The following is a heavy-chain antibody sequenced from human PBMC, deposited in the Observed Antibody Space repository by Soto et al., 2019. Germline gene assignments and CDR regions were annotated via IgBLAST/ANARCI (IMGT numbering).Heavy chain of an antibody. J-gene: IGHJ3*02. CDR3: ARDPSDIAVVVAAKIGGGAFDI. V-gene: IGHV3-33*01. Sequence: QVQLVESGGGVVQPGRSLRLSCAASGFTFSSYGMHWVRQAPGKGLEWVAVIWYDGSNKYYADSVKGRFTISRDNSKNTLYLQMNRLRAEDTAVYYCARDPSDIAVVVAAKIGGGAFDIWGQGTMVTVSS. CDR1: GFTFSSYG. CDR2: IWYDGSNK. D-gene: IGHD2-15*01.